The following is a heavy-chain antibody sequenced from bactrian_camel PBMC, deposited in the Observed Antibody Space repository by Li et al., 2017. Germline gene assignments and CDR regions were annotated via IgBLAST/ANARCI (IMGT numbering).Heavy chain of an antibody. CDR3: ASDSALCTSDGLYVY. CDR2: ISGDGST. CDR1: FFILDDFD. Sequence: VQLVESGGGSVQTGGSLRLSCKPSFFILDDFDMMWYRQAPGNECELVSSISGDGSTYYTDAVKGRFTISRDNANHTLYLQMNTLKLEDTAMYYCASDSALCTSDGLYVYWGQGTQVTVS. J-gene: IGHJ4*01. V-gene: IGHV3S63*01. D-gene: IGHD6*01.